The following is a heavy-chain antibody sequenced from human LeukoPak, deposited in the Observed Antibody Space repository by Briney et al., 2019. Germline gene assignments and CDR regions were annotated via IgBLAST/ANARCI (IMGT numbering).Heavy chain of an antibody. CDR2: ISSSGSTI. Sequence: PGGSLRLSCAASGFTFSDYYMSWIRQAPGKGLEWVSYISSSGSTIYYADSVKGRFTISRDNSKNTLYLQMNSLRAEDTAVYYCAKELGITGYYYYYMDVWGKGTTVTISS. CDR1: GFTFSDYY. J-gene: IGHJ6*03. V-gene: IGHV3-11*04. D-gene: IGHD3-16*01. CDR3: AKELGITGYYYYYMDV.